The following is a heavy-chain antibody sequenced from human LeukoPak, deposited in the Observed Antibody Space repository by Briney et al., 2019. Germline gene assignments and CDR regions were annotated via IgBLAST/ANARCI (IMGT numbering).Heavy chain of an antibody. Sequence: PGGSLRLSCAASGFTFSSYGMHWVRQAPGKGLEWVAVISYDGSNKYYADSVKGRFTISRDNSKNTLYLQMNSLRAEDTAVYYCAKDEQWLVPHGSLVDYWGQGTLVTVSS. V-gene: IGHV3-30*18. CDR3: AKDEQWLVPHGSLVDY. CDR1: GFTFSSYG. J-gene: IGHJ4*02. D-gene: IGHD6-19*01. CDR2: ISYDGSNK.